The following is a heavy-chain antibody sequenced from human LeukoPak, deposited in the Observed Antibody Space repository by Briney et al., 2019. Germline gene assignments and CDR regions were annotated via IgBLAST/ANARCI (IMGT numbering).Heavy chain of an antibody. CDR1: GFTFSKYW. J-gene: IGHJ4*02. CDR2: INTDGTGT. V-gene: IGHV3-74*01. D-gene: IGHD6-19*01. Sequence: GGSLRLSCAASGFTFSKYWRLWVRQAPGKGLESVSRINTDGTGTTYADSVKGRFTVSRDNADNTMFLQMNSVRDEDTAVYYCATKQWLAPPPDSWGQGTPVTVSS. CDR3: ATKQWLAPPPDS.